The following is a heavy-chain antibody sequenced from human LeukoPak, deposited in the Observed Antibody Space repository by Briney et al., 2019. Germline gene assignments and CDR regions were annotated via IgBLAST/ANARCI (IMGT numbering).Heavy chain of an antibody. CDR1: GFTFSSYG. D-gene: IGHD3-16*01. CDR2: IREDESEK. Sequence: LTGGSLRLSCAASGFTFSSYGMDWVRQAPGKGLEWVANIREDESEKNYVDSVKGRFTISRDNAWNSLYLQMNSLRDEDTAVYYCASDGGGTRNRLGFWYWGQGTLVTVSS. J-gene: IGHJ4*02. CDR3: ASDGGGTRNRLGFWY. V-gene: IGHV3-7*01.